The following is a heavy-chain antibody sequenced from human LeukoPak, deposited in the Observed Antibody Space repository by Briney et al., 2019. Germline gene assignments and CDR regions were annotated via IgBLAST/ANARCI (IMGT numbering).Heavy chain of an antibody. J-gene: IGHJ6*03. CDR2: INPNSGGT. Sequence: ASVKVSCKASGYTFTRYYMHWVRQAPGQGLEWMGWINPNSGGTNYAQKFQGRVTMTRDTSISTAYMELSRLRSDDTAVYYCARDGCSGGSCPKSRRTYYYYYMDVWGKGTTVTVSS. CDR3: ARDGCSGGSCPKSRRTYYYYYMDV. V-gene: IGHV1-2*02. CDR1: GYTFTRYY. D-gene: IGHD2-15*01.